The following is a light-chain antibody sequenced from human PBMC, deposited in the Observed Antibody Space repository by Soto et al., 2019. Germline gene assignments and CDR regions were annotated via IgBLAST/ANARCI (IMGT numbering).Light chain of an antibody. Sequence: QSVLTQAASVSGSPGQSITISCTGSSTDVGGYKLVSWYQQHPGRAPKLMIYEVTKRPSGVSNRFSGSKSGNTASLTISGLRAEDEADYYCCSYTGSTTFVFGTGTKLTVL. CDR1: STDVGGYKL. J-gene: IGLJ1*01. CDR3: CSYTGSTTFV. CDR2: EVT. V-gene: IGLV2-23*02.